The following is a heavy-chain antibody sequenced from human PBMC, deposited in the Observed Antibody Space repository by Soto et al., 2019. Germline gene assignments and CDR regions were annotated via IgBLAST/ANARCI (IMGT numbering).Heavy chain of an antibody. CDR2: LNPNSGNT. J-gene: IGHJ6*03. D-gene: IGHD3-10*01. CDR1: GYTFTSYD. CDR3: ARCSGSRSYVYYYYYMDV. Sequence: QVQLVQSGAEVKKPGASVKVSCKASGYTFTSYDIHWVRQATGQGLEWMGWLNPNSGNTGYAQKFQGRVTMTRNTSISTAYMELSSLRSEDTAVYYCARCSGSRSYVYYYYYMDVWGKGTTVTVSS. V-gene: IGHV1-8*01.